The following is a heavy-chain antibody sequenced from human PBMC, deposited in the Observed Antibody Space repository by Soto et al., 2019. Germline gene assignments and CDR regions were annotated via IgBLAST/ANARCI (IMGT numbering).Heavy chain of an antibody. CDR1: GGTFSSYA. D-gene: IGHD3-22*01. Sequence: SVKVSCKASGGTFSSYAISWVRQAPGQGLEWMGGIIPIFGTANYAQKFQGRVTITADESTSTAYMELSSLRSEDTAVYYRARSAYYYDSSGYYAEYWGQGTLVTVSS. CDR2: IIPIFGTA. V-gene: IGHV1-69*13. CDR3: ARSAYYYDSSGYYAEY. J-gene: IGHJ4*02.